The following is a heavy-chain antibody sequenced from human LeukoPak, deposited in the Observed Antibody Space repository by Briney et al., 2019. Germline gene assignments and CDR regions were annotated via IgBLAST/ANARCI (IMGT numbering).Heavy chain of an antibody. CDR1: GFTFSSYS. V-gene: IGHV3-48*01. Sequence: GGSLRLSCAASGFTFSSYSMNWVRQAPGKGLEWVSYISSSSSTIYYADSVKGRFTISRDNAKNSLYLQMNSLRAEDTAVYYCARESSVKDFDYWGQGTLVTVSS. CDR2: ISSSSSTI. CDR3: ARESSVKDFDY. D-gene: IGHD2-2*01. J-gene: IGHJ4*02.